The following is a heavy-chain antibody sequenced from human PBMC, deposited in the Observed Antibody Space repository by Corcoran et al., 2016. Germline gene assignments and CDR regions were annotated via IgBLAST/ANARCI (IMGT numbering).Heavy chain of an antibody. J-gene: IGHJ5*02. CDR1: GFTPSSYW. Sequence: EVHLVESGGGLVQPGGSLRISCAASGFTPSSYWMQWVRQAPGKGLVWLAHIGNDGSAPADAGSVKGRFTVSRDNAKNTLDLQMKSRRDEYTCVEDGATAVYSRAESWGQGTLVTVSS. D-gene: IGHD6-13*01. CDR3: ATAVYSRAES. CDR2: IGNDGSAP. V-gene: IGHV3-74*03.